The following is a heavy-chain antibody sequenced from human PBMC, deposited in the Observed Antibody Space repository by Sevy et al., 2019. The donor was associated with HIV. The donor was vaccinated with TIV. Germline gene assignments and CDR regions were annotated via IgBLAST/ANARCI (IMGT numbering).Heavy chain of an antibody. Sequence: GGSLRLSCEASGFTFSSYAMHWVRQAPGKGLEWVALVSFDGARNYYADSVKGRFTISRDDSENTLYLQMNSLRPEDTAVYYCAREIDVDLGATRDRYDYYYGMDVWGRGTTVTVSS. V-gene: IGHV3-30-3*01. CDR3: AREIDVDLGATRDRYDYYYGMDV. J-gene: IGHJ6*02. CDR1: GFTFSSYA. D-gene: IGHD5-12*01. CDR2: VSFDGARN.